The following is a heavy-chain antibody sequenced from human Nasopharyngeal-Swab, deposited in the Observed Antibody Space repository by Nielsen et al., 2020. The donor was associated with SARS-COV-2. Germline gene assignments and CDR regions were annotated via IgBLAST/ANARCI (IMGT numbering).Heavy chain of an antibody. CDR2: ISGSGGTT. V-gene: IGHV3-23*01. J-gene: IGHJ4*02. CDR3: AKDRNDFQDY. D-gene: IGHD1-14*01. Sequence: WIRQPGKGLEWVSGISGSGGTTYQADSVKGRFTISRDHSKNTLYLQMNSLRAEDTAVYYCAKDRNDFQDYWGQGTLVTVSS.